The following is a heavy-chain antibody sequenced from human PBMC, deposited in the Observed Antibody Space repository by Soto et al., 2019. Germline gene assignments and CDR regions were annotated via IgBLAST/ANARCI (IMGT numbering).Heavy chain of an antibody. CDR3: AKTHKDDFWSGYFYGMDV. J-gene: IGHJ6*02. CDR2: ISGSGGST. D-gene: IGHD3-3*01. Sequence: EVQLLESGGGLVQPGGSLRLSCAASGFTFSSYAMSWVRQAPGKGLEWVSAISGSGGSTYYADSVKGRFTISRDNSKNTLYLQMNSLRAEDTAVYYCAKTHKDDFWSGYFYGMDVWGQGTTVTVSS. CDR1: GFTFSSYA. V-gene: IGHV3-23*01.